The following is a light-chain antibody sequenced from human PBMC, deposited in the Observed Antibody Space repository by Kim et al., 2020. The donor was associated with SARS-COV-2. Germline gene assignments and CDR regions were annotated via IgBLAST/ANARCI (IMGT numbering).Light chain of an antibody. J-gene: IGKJ4*01. V-gene: IGKV1-39*01. CDR2: AAS. Sequence: ASVRDRVTITYRASQSISNYLNWYQQKPGKAPKLLIYAASSLQSGVPSRFSGSGSGTDFTLTISSLQPEDFATYYCQQSYSTPLTFGGGTKVDIK. CDR1: QSISNY. CDR3: QQSYSTPLT.